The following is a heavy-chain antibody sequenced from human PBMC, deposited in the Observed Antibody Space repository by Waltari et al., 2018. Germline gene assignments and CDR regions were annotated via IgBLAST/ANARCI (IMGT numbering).Heavy chain of an antibody. J-gene: IGHJ4*02. CDR3: ARGNGWEPRDYFDY. Sequence: QVQLVQSGAEVKKPGSSVKVSCKASGGTFSTFTFSWVRQAPGQGLEWMGWISAYNGNTNYAQKLQGRVTMTTDTSTSTAYMELRSLRSDDTAVYYCARGNGWEPRDYFDYWGQGTLVTVSS. V-gene: IGHV1-18*01. D-gene: IGHD1-26*01. CDR2: ISAYNGNT. CDR1: GGTFSTFT.